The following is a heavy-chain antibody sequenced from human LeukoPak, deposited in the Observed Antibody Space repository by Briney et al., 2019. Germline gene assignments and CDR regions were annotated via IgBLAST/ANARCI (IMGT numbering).Heavy chain of an antibody. Sequence: GGSLRLFCAASGFTFSSYAMNWVRQAPGKGLEWVSYISSDGTTIYYADSVKGRITISRDNARNSLYLQMNSLRAEDTAVYYCTRDRSRAEDDWGQGTLVTVSS. V-gene: IGHV3-48*01. D-gene: IGHD1-14*01. CDR3: TRDRSRAEDD. CDR2: ISSDGTTI. CDR1: GFTFSSYA. J-gene: IGHJ4*02.